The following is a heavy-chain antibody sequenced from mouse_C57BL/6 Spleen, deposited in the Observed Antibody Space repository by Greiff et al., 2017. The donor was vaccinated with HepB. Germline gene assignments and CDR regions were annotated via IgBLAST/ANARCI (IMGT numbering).Heavy chain of an antibody. J-gene: IGHJ4*01. V-gene: IGHV2-5*01. Sequence: VHLVESGPGLVQPSQSLSITCTVSGFSLTSYGVHWVRQSPGKGLEWLGVIWRGGSTDYNAAFMSRLSITKDNSKSQVFFKMNSLQADDTAIYYCAKNPLGDGNYLYAMDYWGQGTSVTVSS. CDR2: IWRGGST. CDR1: GFSLTSYG. CDR3: AKNPLGDGNYLYAMDY. D-gene: IGHD2-1*01.